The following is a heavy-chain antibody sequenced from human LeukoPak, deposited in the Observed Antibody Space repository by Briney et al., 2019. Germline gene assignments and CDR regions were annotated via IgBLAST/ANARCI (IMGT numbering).Heavy chain of an antibody. D-gene: IGHD4-17*01. CDR1: GFTFSTYW. V-gene: IGHV3-74*01. Sequence: PGGSLRLSCAASGFTFSTYWMHWVRQAPGKGLVWVSRIDHDGINTYYADSVKGRFTISRDNAKNTLYLRMNSLRAEDTAVYYCARDRGYGDYVTDVVDYWGQGTLVTVSS. CDR2: IDHDGINT. J-gene: IGHJ4*02. CDR3: ARDRGYGDYVTDVVDY.